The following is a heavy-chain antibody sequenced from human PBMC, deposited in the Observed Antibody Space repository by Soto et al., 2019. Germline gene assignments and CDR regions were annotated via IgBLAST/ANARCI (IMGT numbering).Heavy chain of an antibody. CDR3: AKGYCTSISCRMWSFQH. Sequence: GGSLRLSCAASGFTFSSYAMSWVRQAPGKGLEWVSAISGSGGSTYYADSVRGRFTISRDNSKNTLYLQMNSLRAEDTAVYYCAKGYCTSISCRMWSFQHSGQGTLVTVSS. CDR1: GFTFSSYA. D-gene: IGHD2-2*01. J-gene: IGHJ1*01. CDR2: ISGSGGST. V-gene: IGHV3-23*01.